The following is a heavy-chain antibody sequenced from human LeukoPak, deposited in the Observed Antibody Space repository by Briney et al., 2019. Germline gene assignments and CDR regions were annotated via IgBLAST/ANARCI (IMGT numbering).Heavy chain of an antibody. Sequence: GASVKVSCKASGYTFTSYDINWVRQATGQGLEWMGWINPNSGGTNYAQKFQGRVTMTRDTSISTAYMELSRLRSDDTAVYYCARDHFGVVTPSLDYWGQGTLVTVSS. CDR1: GYTFTSYD. V-gene: IGHV1-2*02. D-gene: IGHD3-3*01. CDR3: ARDHFGVVTPSLDY. J-gene: IGHJ4*02. CDR2: INPNSGGT.